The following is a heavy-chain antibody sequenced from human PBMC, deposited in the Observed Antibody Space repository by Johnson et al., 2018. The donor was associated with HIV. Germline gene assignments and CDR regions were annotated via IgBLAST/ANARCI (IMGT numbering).Heavy chain of an antibody. Sequence: QVQLVESGGGVVQPGGSLRLSCAASGFTFSDYYMSWIRQAPGRGLEWVSYISSSRSNIYYADSVKGRFPISRDNAKNAVYLQMNSLKTEDTAVYYCITDLERLWFGEWGAFDIWGQGTMVTVSS. CDR3: ITDLERLWFGEWGAFDI. J-gene: IGHJ3*02. CDR1: GFTFSDYY. V-gene: IGHV3-11*01. CDR2: ISSSRSNI. D-gene: IGHD3-10*01.